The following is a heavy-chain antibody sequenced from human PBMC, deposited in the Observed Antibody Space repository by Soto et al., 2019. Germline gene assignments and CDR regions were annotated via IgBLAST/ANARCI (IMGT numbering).Heavy chain of an antibody. CDR3: ARGYCSSTTCYIWDNWFDP. CDR1: GGSISRYY. D-gene: IGHD2-2*01. Sequence: SETLSLTCTFSGGSISRYYWSLIRQPPGKGLEWIGYIYYSGRTNYNPSLKSRVTISVDTPKNQFSLKLSSVTAADTAVYYCARGYCSSTTCYIWDNWFDPWGQGTLVTSPQ. J-gene: IGHJ5*02. V-gene: IGHV4-59*01. CDR2: IYYSGRT.